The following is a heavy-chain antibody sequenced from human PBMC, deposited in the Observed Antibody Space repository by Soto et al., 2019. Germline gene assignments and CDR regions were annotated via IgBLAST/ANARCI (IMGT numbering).Heavy chain of an antibody. CDR3: ARDLRGIQDRYYFDN. CDR2: ISYDGGNK. Sequence: QVQLVESGGGVVQPGRSLRLSCAASGFAFNKYSMHWVRQAPGKGLEWVGVISYDGGNKYYADSVKGRLTISRDNPKNTLYLQVNSLRGDDTAIYYCARDLRGIQDRYYFDNWGRGTLVTVSS. D-gene: IGHD5-18*01. J-gene: IGHJ4*02. V-gene: IGHV3-30-3*01. CDR1: GFAFNKYS.